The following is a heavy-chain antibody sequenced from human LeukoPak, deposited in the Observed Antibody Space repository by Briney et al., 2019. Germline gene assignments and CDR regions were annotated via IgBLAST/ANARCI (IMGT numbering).Heavy chain of an antibody. D-gene: IGHD6-13*01. CDR3: ARDRIAAAGPSFLSNY. Sequence: GGSLRLSCAASGFTFSSYAMHWVRQAPGKGLEWVAVISYDGSNKYYADSEKGRFTISRDNSKNTPYLQMNSLRAEDTAVYYCARDRIAAAGPSFLSNYWGQGTLVTVSS. CDR2: ISYDGSNK. V-gene: IGHV3-30-3*01. J-gene: IGHJ4*02. CDR1: GFTFSSYA.